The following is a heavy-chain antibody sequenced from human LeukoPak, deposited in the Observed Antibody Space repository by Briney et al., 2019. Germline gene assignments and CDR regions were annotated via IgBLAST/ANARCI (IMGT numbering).Heavy chain of an antibody. V-gene: IGHV1-2*02. D-gene: IGHD3-3*01. J-gene: IGHJ4*02. CDR2: INPNSGGT. CDR3: ARDRTIFGVVFPDY. CDR1: GYTFTGYY. Sequence: ASVKVSCKASGYTFTGYYMHWVRQAPGQGPEWMGWINPNSGGTNYAQKFQGRVTMTRDTSISTAYMELSRLRSDDTAVYYCARDRTIFGVVFPDYWGQGTLVTVSS.